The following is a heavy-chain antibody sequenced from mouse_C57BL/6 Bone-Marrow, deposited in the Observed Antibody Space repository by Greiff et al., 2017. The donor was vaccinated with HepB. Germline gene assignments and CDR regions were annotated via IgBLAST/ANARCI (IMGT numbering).Heavy chain of an antibody. CDR1: GYAFSSSW. Sequence: QVQLKESGPELVKPGASVKISCKASGYAFSSSWMNWVKQRPGKGLEWIGRIYPGDGDTNYNGKFKGKATLTADKSSSPAYMQLSSLTSEDSAVYFCARLRLRRYFDVWGTGTTVTVSS. D-gene: IGHD2-4*01. J-gene: IGHJ1*03. CDR3: ARLRLRRYFDV. CDR2: IYPGDGDT. V-gene: IGHV1-82*01.